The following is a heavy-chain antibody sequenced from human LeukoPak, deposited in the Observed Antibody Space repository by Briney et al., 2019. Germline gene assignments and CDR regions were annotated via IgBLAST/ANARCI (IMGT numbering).Heavy chain of an antibody. CDR1: GFTFSDYY. CDR2: ISSSGSTI. V-gene: IGHV3-11*01. J-gene: IGHJ6*03. Sequence: GGSLRLSCAASGFTFSDYYMSWIRQAPGKGLEWVSYISSSGSTIYYADSVKGRFTISRDNAKNSLYLQMNSLRAEDTAVYYCAGEGYDKGYCSSTSCYYYYYYYMDVWGKGTTVTISS. CDR3: AGEGYDKGYCSSTSCYYYYYYYMDV. D-gene: IGHD2-2*01.